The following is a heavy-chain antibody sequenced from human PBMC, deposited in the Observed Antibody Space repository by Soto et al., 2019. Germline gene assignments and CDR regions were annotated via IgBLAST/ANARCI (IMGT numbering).Heavy chain of an antibody. Sequence: PSETLSLTCTVSGGSISSGGYYWSWIRQHPGKGLEWIGYIYYSGSTYYNPSLKSRVTISVDTSKNQFSLKLSSVTAADTAVYYCARVGQQLRGTSLLYYYYYMDVGGKGTTVTVPS. CDR1: GGSISSGGYY. V-gene: IGHV4-31*03. CDR3: ARVGQQLRGTSLLYYYYYMDV. J-gene: IGHJ6*03. CDR2: IYYSGST. D-gene: IGHD6-13*01.